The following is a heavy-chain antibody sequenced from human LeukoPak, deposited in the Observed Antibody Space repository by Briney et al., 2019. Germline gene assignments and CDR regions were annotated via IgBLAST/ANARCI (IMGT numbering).Heavy chain of an antibody. CDR3: ASSYSSSSALQHFDY. V-gene: IGHV4-61*02. J-gene: IGHJ4*02. CDR1: GDSISSGSYY. Sequence: SETLSLTCTVSGDSISSGSYYWSWIRQPAGKGLEWIGRIYTSGSTNYNPSLESRVTISVDTSKNQFSLKLGSVTAADTAVYYCASSYSSSSALQHFDYWGQGILVTVSS. CDR2: IYTSGST. D-gene: IGHD6-6*01.